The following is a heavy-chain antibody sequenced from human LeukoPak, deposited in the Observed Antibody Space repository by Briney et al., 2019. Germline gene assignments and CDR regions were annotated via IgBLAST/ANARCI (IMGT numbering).Heavy chain of an antibody. D-gene: IGHD1-7*01. CDR2: IKQDGSEK. CDR3: ARLYNWNWGDYFDY. Sequence: QSGGSLRLSCAASGFTFSSYWMSWVRQAPGKGLEWVANIKQDGSEKYYVDSVKGRFTISRDNAKNSLYLQMNSLRAEDTAVYYCARLYNWNWGDYFDYWGQGTLVTVSS. CDR1: GFTFSSYW. V-gene: IGHV3-7*01. J-gene: IGHJ4*02.